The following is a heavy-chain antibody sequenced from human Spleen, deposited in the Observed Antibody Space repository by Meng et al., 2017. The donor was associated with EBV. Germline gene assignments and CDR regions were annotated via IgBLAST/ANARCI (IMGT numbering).Heavy chain of an antibody. CDR1: GDSISSFYY. V-gene: IGHV4-39*01. Sequence: LQLREWGPSHVKPSETLSLTCTVSGDSISSFYYWGWIRQPPGRGLEWIGSVHYTGSTYYSPSLKSRVTVSVDTSKNQFSLRLTSVTAADTAVYYCARPFPSWQSPRLDPFGAWGQGTLVTVSS. CDR2: VHYTGST. J-gene: IGHJ5*02. CDR3: ARPFPSWQSPRLDPFGA. D-gene: IGHD6-19*01.